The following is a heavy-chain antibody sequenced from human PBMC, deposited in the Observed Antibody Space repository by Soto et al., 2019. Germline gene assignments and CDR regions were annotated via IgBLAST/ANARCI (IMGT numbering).Heavy chain of an antibody. CDR3: AREGQAPYYYYGMDV. J-gene: IGHJ6*02. Sequence: GASVKVSCKASGYTFTGYYMHWVRQAPGQGLEWMGRINPSGGRANYAQKFQGRVTMTTDTSTSTAHMELRSLRSDDTAVYYCAREGQAPYYYYGMDVWGQGTAVTVSS. CDR1: GYTFTGYY. V-gene: IGHV1-46*01. CDR2: INPSGGRA.